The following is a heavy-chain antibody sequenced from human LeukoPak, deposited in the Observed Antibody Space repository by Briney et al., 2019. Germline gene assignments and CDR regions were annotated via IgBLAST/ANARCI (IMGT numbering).Heavy chain of an antibody. Sequence: HPGGSLRLSCAASGFTFSSYSMNWVRQAPGKGLEWVSYISSSSSTIYYADSVKGRFTISRDNAKNSLYLKMNSLRAEDTAVYYCARGSSGSYFFAVYWGQGTLVTVSS. D-gene: IGHD1-26*01. CDR2: ISSSSSTI. CDR3: ARGSSGSYFFAVY. J-gene: IGHJ4*02. CDR1: GFTFSSYS. V-gene: IGHV3-48*04.